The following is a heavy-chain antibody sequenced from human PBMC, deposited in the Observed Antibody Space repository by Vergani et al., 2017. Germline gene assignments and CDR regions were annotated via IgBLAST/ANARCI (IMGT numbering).Heavy chain of an antibody. CDR2: INHSGST. D-gene: IGHD6-13*01. CDR3: ASGGIAAAGRRVYYFDY. CDR1: GGSFSGYY. J-gene: IGHJ4*02. V-gene: IGHV4-34*01. Sequence: QVQLQQWGAGLLKPSETLSLTCAVYGGSFSGYYWSWIRQPPGKGLEWVGEINHSGSTNSNPSLKSRVTISVDTSKTQFSLKLSSVTAADTAVYYCASGGIAAAGRRVYYFDYWGQGTLVTVSS.